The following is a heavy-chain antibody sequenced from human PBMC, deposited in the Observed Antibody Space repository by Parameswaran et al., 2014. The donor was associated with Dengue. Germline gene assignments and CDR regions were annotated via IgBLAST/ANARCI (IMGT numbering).Heavy chain of an antibody. D-gene: IGHD3-10*01. CDR3: ARRYFGDGMDV. J-gene: IGHJ6*01. V-gene: IGHV4-4*02. Sequence: RWIRQSPGKGLEWIGEIYHSGSTNYNPSLKSRVTISVDKSKNQFSLKLSSVTAADTAVYYCARRYFGDGMDVWGPRDHGHRLL. CDR2: IYHSGST.